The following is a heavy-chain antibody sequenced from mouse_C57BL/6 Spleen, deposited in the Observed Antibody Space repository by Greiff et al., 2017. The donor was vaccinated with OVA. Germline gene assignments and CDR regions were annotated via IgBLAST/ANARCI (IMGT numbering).Heavy chain of an antibody. J-gene: IGHJ4*01. Sequence: VQLQQSGAELVKPGASVKISCKASGYAFSSYWMNWVKQRPGKGLEWIGQIYPGGGDTNYNGKFKGKATLTADKSSSTAYMQLSSLTSEDSAVYFCARRQLRPYAMDYWGQGTSVTVSS. CDR2: IYPGGGDT. V-gene: IGHV1-80*01. D-gene: IGHD3-2*02. CDR3: ARRQLRPYAMDY. CDR1: GYAFSSYW.